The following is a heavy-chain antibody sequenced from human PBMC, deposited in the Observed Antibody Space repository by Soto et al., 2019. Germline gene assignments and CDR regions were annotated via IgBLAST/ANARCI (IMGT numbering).Heavy chain of an antibody. Sequence: EVQLLESGGGLVQPGGSLRLSCGVSGFTFNDFEMNWVRQAPGKGPEWLAYIDGSGATKKYADSVRGRFTISRDNPNNSLFLQMSSLGAADTAIYSCARGFGRFNYWGQGTLDSVSS. J-gene: IGHJ4*02. CDR2: IDGSGATK. D-gene: IGHD3-10*01. CDR3: ARGFGRFNY. CDR1: GFTFNDFE. V-gene: IGHV3-48*03.